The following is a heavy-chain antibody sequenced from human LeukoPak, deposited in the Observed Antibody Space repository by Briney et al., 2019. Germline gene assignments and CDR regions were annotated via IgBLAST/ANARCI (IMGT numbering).Heavy chain of an antibody. CDR2: INHSGST. CDR1: GFIFTGYF. Sequence: GSLRLSCAASGFIFTGYFMSWVRQPPGKGLEWIGEINHSGSTYYNPSLKSRVTISVDTSKNQFFLKLTSVTAADTAVYYCATLGEYYDRSGFYYNWGQGTLVTVSS. CDR3: ATLGEYYDRSGFYYN. V-gene: IGHV4-34*08. D-gene: IGHD3-22*01. J-gene: IGHJ4*02.